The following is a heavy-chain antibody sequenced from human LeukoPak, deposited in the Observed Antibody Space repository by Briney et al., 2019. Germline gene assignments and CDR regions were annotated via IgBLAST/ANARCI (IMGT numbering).Heavy chain of an antibody. D-gene: IGHD3-9*01. CDR1: GYTFTGYY. V-gene: IGHV1-2*04. CDR2: INPNSGGT. Sequence: GASVKVSCKASGYTFTGYYMHWVRQAPGQGLEWMGWINPNSGGTNYAQKFQGWVTMTRDTSISTAYMELSRLRSDDTAVYYCARGTTIRNYYYYGMDVWGQGTTVTVSS. CDR3: ARGTTIRNYYYYGMDV. J-gene: IGHJ6*02.